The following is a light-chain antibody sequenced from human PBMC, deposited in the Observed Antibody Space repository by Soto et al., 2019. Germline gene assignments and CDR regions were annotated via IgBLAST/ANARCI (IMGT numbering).Light chain of an antibody. Sequence: DIQMTQSPSTLSASVGDRVTITCRASQSISSWLAWYQQKPGKAPKLLIYKASSLESGVPSRFSGSGSGTEFTLTISSLQSDEFAIYYCQQYNCYSFGQPTKLEIK. CDR1: QSISSW. J-gene: IGKJ2*01. CDR3: QQYNCYS. CDR2: KAS. V-gene: IGKV1-5*03.